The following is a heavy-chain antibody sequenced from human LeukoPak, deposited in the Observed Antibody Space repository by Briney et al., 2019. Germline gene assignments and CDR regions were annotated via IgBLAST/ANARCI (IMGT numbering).Heavy chain of an antibody. J-gene: IGHJ4*02. V-gene: IGHV1-18*01. D-gene: IGHD5-12*01. Sequence: ASVKVSCKASGYTFTSYGISWVRQAPGQGLEWMGWISAYIGNTNYAQKLQGRVTMTTDTSTSTAYMELRSLRSDDTAVYYCARDRFGYSGYDPMGRSWYFDYWGQGTLVTVSS. CDR2: ISAYIGNT. CDR3: ARDRFGYSGYDPMGRSWYFDY. CDR1: GYTFTSYG.